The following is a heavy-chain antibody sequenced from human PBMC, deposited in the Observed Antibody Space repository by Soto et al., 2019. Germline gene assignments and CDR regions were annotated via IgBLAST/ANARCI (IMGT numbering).Heavy chain of an antibody. CDR3: ATIVVVVAAKGAYYFDY. J-gene: IGHJ4*02. D-gene: IGHD2-15*01. CDR1: GFTFSSYA. V-gene: IGHV3-23*01. Sequence: GGSLRLSCAASGFTFSSYAMSWVRQAPGKGLEWVSAISGSGGSTYYADSVKGRFTISRDNSKNTLYLQMNSLRAEDTAVYYCATIVVVVAAKGAYYFDYWGQGTLVTVSS. CDR2: ISGSGGST.